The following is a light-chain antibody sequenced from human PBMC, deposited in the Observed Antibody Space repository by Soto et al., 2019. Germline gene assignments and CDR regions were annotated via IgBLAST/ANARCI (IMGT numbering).Light chain of an antibody. CDR1: QGISSW. CDR2: AAS. CDR3: QQANSFPLT. V-gene: IGKV1-12*01. J-gene: IGKJ4*01. Sequence: QVTQSPYSVSASVGDRVTIPCRASQGISSWLAWYQQKQGKAPNLLIYAASSLHSGGPSRFSGSGSATDFTLTISSLQPEDFATYYCQQANSFPLTFGRGTKVDI.